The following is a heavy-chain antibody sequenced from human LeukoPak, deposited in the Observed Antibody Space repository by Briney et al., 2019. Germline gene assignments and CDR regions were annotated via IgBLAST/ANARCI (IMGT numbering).Heavy chain of an antibody. CDR2: ISSTSIYI. D-gene: IGHD3-10*01. V-gene: IGHV3-21*01. J-gene: IGHJ4*02. CDR3: ARDPVYGSGSYPYFDY. CDR1: EFSVGSNY. Sequence: GGSLRLSCAASEFSVGSNYMTWVRQAPGKGLEWVSSISSTSIYIYYADSVKGRFSISRDNAKNSLYLQMNSLRAEDTAVYYCARDPVYGSGSYPYFDYWGQGTLVTVSS.